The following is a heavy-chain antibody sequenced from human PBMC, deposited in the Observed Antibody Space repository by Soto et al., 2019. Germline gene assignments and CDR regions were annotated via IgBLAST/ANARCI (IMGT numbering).Heavy chain of an antibody. Sequence: ASVEVSCKASGGAFSSYAISWVRQAPGQGLEWMGGIIPIFGTANYAQKFQGRVTITADESTSTAYMELSSLRSEDTAVYYCARRGYSPYGMDVWGQGTTVTVSS. CDR1: GGAFSSYA. J-gene: IGHJ6*02. CDR3: ARRGYSPYGMDV. CDR2: IIPIFGTA. D-gene: IGHD5-18*01. V-gene: IGHV1-69*13.